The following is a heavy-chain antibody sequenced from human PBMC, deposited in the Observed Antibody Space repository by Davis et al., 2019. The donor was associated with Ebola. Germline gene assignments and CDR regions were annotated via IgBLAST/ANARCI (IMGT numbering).Heavy chain of an antibody. CDR2: INHSGST. J-gene: IGHJ4*02. V-gene: IGHV4-34*01. D-gene: IGHD3-22*01. Sequence: ETLSLTCAVYGWSFSGYYWSWIRQPPGQGLEWIGEINHSGSTNYNPSLKSRVTISVDTSKNQFSLKLSSVTAADTAVYYCARVRPHYDSSGYYYIVGDYWGQGTLVTVSS. CDR3: ARVRPHYDSSGYYYIVGDY. CDR1: GWSFSGYY.